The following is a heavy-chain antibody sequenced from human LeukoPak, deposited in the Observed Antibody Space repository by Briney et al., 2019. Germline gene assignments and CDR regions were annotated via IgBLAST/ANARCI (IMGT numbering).Heavy chain of an antibody. CDR1: GYTFTGYY. V-gene: IGHV1-46*01. CDR2: INPNGGST. Sequence: GASVKVSCKASGYTFTGYYMHWVRQAPGQGLEWVGLINPNGGSTGYAQRFQGRVTVTTDTSTSTVYMELNSLGSEDTAVYYCARERRAWGEDFWGQGTLVTVSP. D-gene: IGHD3-16*01. J-gene: IGHJ4*02. CDR3: ARERRAWGEDF.